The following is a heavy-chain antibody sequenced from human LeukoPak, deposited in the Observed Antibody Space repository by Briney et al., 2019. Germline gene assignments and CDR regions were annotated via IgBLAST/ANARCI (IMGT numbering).Heavy chain of an antibody. CDR2: INHSGST. CDR1: GGSFSGYY. Sequence: SETLSLTCAVYGGSFSGYYWSWIRQPPGKGLEWIGEINHSGSTNYNPSLKSRVTISVDTSKNQFSLKLSSVTAADTAVYYCATSVDTAMDYYGMDVWGQGTTVTVSS. D-gene: IGHD5-18*01. CDR3: ATSVDTAMDYYGMDV. V-gene: IGHV4-34*01. J-gene: IGHJ6*02.